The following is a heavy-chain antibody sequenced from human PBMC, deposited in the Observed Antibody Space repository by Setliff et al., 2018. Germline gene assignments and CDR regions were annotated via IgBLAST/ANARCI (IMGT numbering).Heavy chain of an antibody. V-gene: IGHV1-24*01. CDR1: GYTLTELS. CDR3: ATGRGSYEGLDY. D-gene: IGHD1-26*01. CDR2: FDPEDGET. J-gene: IGHJ4*02. Sequence: ASVKVSCKVSGYTLTELSRHWVRQAPGKGLEWMGGFDPEDGETIYAQRFQGRVTMTEDTSTDTAYMELSSLRSEDTAVYYCATGRGSYEGLDYWGQGTLVTSPQ.